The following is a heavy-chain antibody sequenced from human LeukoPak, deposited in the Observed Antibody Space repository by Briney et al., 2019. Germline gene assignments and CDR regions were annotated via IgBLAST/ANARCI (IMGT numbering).Heavy chain of an antibody. D-gene: IGHD3-22*01. Sequence: GGSLRLSCAASGFTFSSYSMNWVRQAPGEGLEWVSCISSSSNYIYYADSVKGRFTISRDNAKNSLYLQMNSLRAEDTAVYYCARDIYYYDSSGRTHYYGMDVWGQGTTVTVSS. V-gene: IGHV3-21*01. CDR3: ARDIYYYDSSGRTHYYGMDV. CDR1: GFTFSSYS. CDR2: ISSSSNYI. J-gene: IGHJ6*02.